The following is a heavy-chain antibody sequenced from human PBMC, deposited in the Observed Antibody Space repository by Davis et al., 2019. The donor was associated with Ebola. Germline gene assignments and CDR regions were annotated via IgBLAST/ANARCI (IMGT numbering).Heavy chain of an antibody. CDR3: ARGTRGVVVPAAISPYHYYYMDV. CDR2: INHSGST. V-gene: IGHV4-34*01. CDR1: GASFSGYF. J-gene: IGHJ6*03. D-gene: IGHD2-2*02. Sequence: PSETLSLTCAVYGASFSGYFWSWIRQPPGKGLEWIGEINHSGSTNYTPSLKSRVTISVDTSKNQFSLKLSSVTAADTAVYYCARGTRGVVVPAAISPYHYYYMDVWGKGTTVTVSS.